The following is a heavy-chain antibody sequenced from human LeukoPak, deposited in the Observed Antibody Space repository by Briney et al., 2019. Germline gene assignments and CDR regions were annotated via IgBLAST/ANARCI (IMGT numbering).Heavy chain of an antibody. CDR3: ASSGSLGVVIKRKAYYFDY. D-gene: IGHD3-3*01. V-gene: IGHV4-34*01. CDR2: INHSGST. J-gene: IGHJ4*02. CDR1: GGSFSGYY. Sequence: PSETLSLTCAVYGGSFSGYYWSWIRQPPGKGLEWIGEINHSGSTNYNPSLKSRVTISVDTSKNQFSLKLSSVTAADTAVYYCASSGSLGVVIKRKAYYFDYWGQGTLVTVSS.